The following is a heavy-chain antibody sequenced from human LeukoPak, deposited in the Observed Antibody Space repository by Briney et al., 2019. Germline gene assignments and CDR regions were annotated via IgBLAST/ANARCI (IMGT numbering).Heavy chain of an antibody. V-gene: IGHV4-59*08. Sequence: SETLSLTCTVSGGSISSYYWSWIRQPPGKGLEWIGYIYYSGSTNYNPSLKSRVTISVDTSKNQFSLKLSSVTAADTAVYYCTRHGPDCSGGSCPDDAFDIWGQGTMVTVSS. CDR1: GGSISSYY. D-gene: IGHD2-15*01. CDR3: TRHGPDCSGGSCPDDAFDI. CDR2: IYYSGST. J-gene: IGHJ3*02.